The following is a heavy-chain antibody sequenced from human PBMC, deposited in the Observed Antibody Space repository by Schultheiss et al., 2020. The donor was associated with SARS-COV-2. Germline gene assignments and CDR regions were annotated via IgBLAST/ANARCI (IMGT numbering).Heavy chain of an antibody. V-gene: IGHV3-30-3*01. Sequence: GASLKISCAASGFTFSSYAMHWVRQAPGKGLEWVAVISYDGSNKYYADSVKGRFTISRDNSKNTLYLQMNSLRAEDTAVYYCARVGGSGYWGQGTLVTVSS. D-gene: IGHD1-26*01. J-gene: IGHJ4*02. CDR3: ARVGGSGY. CDR2: ISYDGSNK. CDR1: GFTFSSYA.